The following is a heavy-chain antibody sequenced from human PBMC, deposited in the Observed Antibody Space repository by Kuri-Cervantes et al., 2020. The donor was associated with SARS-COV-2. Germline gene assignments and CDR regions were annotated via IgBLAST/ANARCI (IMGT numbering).Heavy chain of an antibody. CDR1: GGSISSSSYY. D-gene: IGHD1-26*01. CDR3: ARIIVGATYYYYYYYMDV. CDR2: IYYSGST. Sequence: SETLSPTCTVSGGSISSSSYYWGWIRQPPGKGLEWIGSIYYSGSTYYNPSLKSRVTISVDTSKNQFSLKLSSVTAADTAVYYCARIIVGATYYYYYYYMDVWGKGTTVTVSS. V-gene: IGHV4-39*01. J-gene: IGHJ6*03.